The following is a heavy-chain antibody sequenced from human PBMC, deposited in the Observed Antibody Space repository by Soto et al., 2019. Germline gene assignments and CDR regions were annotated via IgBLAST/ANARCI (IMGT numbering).Heavy chain of an antibody. CDR2: ISGAGVTT. D-gene: IGHD3-9*01. V-gene: IGHV3-74*01. CDR1: GFPFSSYW. J-gene: IGHJ4*02. Sequence: EVQLVESGGDLVQRGGSLRLSCAASGFPFSSYWMHWVRHTPGKGLDWVARISGAGVTTYYADSVTGRFTVSRDNAKNTLSLQISGLRADDTAVYYCAREYYGLLTGYYTDYWGQGTLVSVSS. CDR3: AREYYGLLTGYYTDY.